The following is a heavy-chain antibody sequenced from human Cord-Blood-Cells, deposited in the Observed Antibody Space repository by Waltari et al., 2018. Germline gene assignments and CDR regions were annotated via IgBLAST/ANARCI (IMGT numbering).Heavy chain of an antibody. V-gene: IGHV1-2*02. CDR2: INPNSGGT. J-gene: IGHJ3*02. Sequence: QVQLVQSGAEVKKPGASVKVSCKASGYTFTGYYMHWVRQAPGQGLEWMGWINPNSGGTNYAQKFQGRVTMTRDTSISTAYMELSRLRSDDTAVYYCARVAAVLGIPERLDAFDIWGQGTMVTVSS. CDR1: GYTFTGYY. CDR3: ARVAAVLGIPERLDAFDI. D-gene: IGHD7-27*01.